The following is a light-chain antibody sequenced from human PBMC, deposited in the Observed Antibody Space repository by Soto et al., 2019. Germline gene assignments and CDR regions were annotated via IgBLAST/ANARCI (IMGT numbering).Light chain of an antibody. CDR1: QSVSSY. CDR2: DAS. CDR3: QKYGNFWT. V-gene: IGKV3-11*01. Sequence: EIVLTPSPATLSLSPVERATLSCRASQSVSSYLAWYQQKPGQAPRLLIYDASNRATGIPARFSGSGSGTDFTLTISSLEPEDFAVYYCQKYGNFWTFGQGTKVDIK. J-gene: IGKJ1*01.